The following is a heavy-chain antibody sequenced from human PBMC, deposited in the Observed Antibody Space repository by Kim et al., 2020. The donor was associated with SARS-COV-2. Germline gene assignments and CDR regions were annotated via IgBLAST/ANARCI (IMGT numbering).Heavy chain of an antibody. J-gene: IGHJ3*02. CDR2: ISSSSSYI. D-gene: IGHD2-2*01. CDR3: ARERARYCSSTSCYHQAFDI. CDR1: GFTFSSYS. Sequence: GGSLRLSCAASGFTFSSYSMNWVRQAPGKGLEWVSSISSSSSYIYYADSVKGRFTISRDNAKNSLYLQMNSLRAEDTAVYYCARERARYCSSTSCYHQAFDIWGPGTMVTVSS. V-gene: IGHV3-21*01.